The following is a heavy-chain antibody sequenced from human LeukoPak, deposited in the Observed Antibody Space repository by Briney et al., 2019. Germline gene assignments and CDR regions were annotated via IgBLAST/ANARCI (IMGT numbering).Heavy chain of an antibody. CDR1: GFTFSSYA. V-gene: IGHV3-30-3*01. Sequence: GRSLRLSCAASGFTFSSYAMHWVRQAPGKGLEWVAVISYDGSNKYYADSVKGRFTISRDNSKNTLYLQMNSLRAEDTAVYYCASLDFWSGPRDYYFDYWGQGTLVTVSS. CDR3: ASLDFWSGPRDYYFDY. J-gene: IGHJ4*02. D-gene: IGHD3-3*01. CDR2: ISYDGSNK.